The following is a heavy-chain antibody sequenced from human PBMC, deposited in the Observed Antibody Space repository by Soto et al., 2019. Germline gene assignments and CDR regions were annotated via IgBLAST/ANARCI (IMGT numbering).Heavy chain of an antibody. J-gene: IGHJ6*02. CDR2: MSFDGSNK. CDR3: AKEFAWELQLSHPYYNSGMDV. CDR1: GFTFRSYG. D-gene: IGHD1-1*01. V-gene: IGHV3-30*18. Sequence: QVQLVESGGGVVQPGRSLRLSCAASGFTFRSYGMHWVRQAPGKGLEWVALMSFDGSNKYYADSVRGRFTISSDNSKSTLYLQMDILRPEDTAVYYCAKEFAWELQLSHPYYNSGMDVWDQGTTVTVSS.